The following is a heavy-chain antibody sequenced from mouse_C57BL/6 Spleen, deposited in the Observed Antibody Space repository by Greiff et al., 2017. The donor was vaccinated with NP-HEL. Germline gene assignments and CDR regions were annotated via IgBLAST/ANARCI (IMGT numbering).Heavy chain of an antibody. D-gene: IGHD1-1*01. Sequence: QVQLQQSGTELVKPGASVKLSCKASGYTFTSYWMHWVKQRPGQGLEWIGNINPSNGGTNYNEKFKSKATLTVDKSSSTAYMQLSSLTSEDSAVYYCAREGSLLLFFAYWGQGTLVTVSA. CDR2: INPSNGGT. J-gene: IGHJ3*01. CDR3: AREGSLLLFFAY. CDR1: GYTFTSYW. V-gene: IGHV1-53*01.